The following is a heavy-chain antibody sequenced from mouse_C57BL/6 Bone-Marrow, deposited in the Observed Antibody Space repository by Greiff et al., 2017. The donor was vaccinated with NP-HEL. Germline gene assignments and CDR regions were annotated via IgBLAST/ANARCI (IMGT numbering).Heavy chain of an antibody. J-gene: IGHJ1*03. CDR2: IYPRSGNT. Sequence: QVQLKQSGAELARPGASVKLSCKASGYTFTSYGISWVKQRTGQGLEWIGEIYPRSGNTYYNEKFKGKATLTADKSSSTAYMELRSLTSEDSAVYFCARKGGWLLLHYPRYFDVWGTGTTVTVSS. V-gene: IGHV1-81*01. CDR3: ARKGGWLLLHYPRYFDV. CDR1: GYTFTSYG. D-gene: IGHD2-3*01.